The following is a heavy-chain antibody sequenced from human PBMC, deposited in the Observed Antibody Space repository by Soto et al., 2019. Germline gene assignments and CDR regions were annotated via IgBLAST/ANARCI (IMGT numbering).Heavy chain of an antibody. CDR3: AHWGGYCSSTSCYDDTFDL. V-gene: IGHV2-5*02. D-gene: IGHD2-2*01. CDR2: IYWDDDK. J-gene: IGHJ3*01. CDR1: GFSFSTSGVA. Sequence: QITLKESGPTLVKPTQTLTLTCTFSGFSFSTSGVAVGWIRQPPGKALEWLAVIYWDDDKRYSPSLKSRVTITQDTPKNQVVLTMTNMDPVDTATYYCAHWGGYCSSTSCYDDTFDLWGQGTMVTVSS.